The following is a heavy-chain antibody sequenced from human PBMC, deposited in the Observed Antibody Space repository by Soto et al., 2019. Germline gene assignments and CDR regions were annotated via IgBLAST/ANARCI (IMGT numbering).Heavy chain of an antibody. CDR3: ARERCGGYCYFDY. CDR1: GFTFSSYG. J-gene: IGHJ4*02. Sequence: QVQLVESGGGVVQPGRSLRLSCAASGFTFSSYGMHWVRQAPGKGLEWVAVIWYDGSNKYYADSVKGRFTISRDNSKNTLYLQMNSLRAEDTAVYYCARERCGGYCYFDYWGQGTLVTVSS. V-gene: IGHV3-33*01. CDR2: IWYDGSNK. D-gene: IGHD1-26*01.